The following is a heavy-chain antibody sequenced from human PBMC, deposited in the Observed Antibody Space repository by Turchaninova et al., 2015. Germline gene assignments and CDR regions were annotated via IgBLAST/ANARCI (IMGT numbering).Heavy chain of an antibody. CDR1: GFTFNSPA. CDR3: ATGPXVYFXX. Sequence: HLLESGGGLVQPGGSLRLSCVASGFTFNSPAMTWVRQVPEKGLEWGSTAAASDGIKNYADSVRGRFTISIDNSKXXVIXXXNSLRAEXXXVYYCATGPXVYFXXWGQGIPVTXSS. D-gene: IGHD3-9*01. V-gene: IGHV3-23*01. J-gene: IGHJ1*01. CDR2: AAASDGIK.